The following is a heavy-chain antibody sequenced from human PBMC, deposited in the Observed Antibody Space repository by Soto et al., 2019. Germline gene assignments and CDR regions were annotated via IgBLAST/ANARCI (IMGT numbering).Heavy chain of an antibody. CDR2: ISYDGSNK. Sequence: GGSLRLSCAASGFTFSSYAMHWVRQAPGKGLEWVAVISYDGSNKYYADSVKGRFTISRDNSKNTLYLQMNSLGAEDTAVYYCARDPPRDNMIVVVTRNSDPYYYYYGMDVWGQGTTVTVSS. D-gene: IGHD3-22*01. CDR1: GFTFSSYA. J-gene: IGHJ6*02. V-gene: IGHV3-30-3*01. CDR3: ARDPPRDNMIVVVTRNSDPYYYYYGMDV.